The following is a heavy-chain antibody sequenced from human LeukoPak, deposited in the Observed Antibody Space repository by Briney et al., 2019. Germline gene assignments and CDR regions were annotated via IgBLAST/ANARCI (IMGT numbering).Heavy chain of an antibody. CDR1: GGTFSSYT. Sequence: ASVKVSCKASGGTFSSYTISWVRQAPGQGLEWMGRIIPILGIANYAQKFQGRVTMTRNTSISTAYMELSSLRSEDTAVYYCTVNYGSGDYWGQGTLVTVSS. CDR3: TVNYGSGDY. J-gene: IGHJ4*02. CDR2: IIPILGIA. V-gene: IGHV1-69*02. D-gene: IGHD3-10*01.